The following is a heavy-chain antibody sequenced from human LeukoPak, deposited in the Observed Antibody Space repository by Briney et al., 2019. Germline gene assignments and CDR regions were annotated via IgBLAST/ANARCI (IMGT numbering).Heavy chain of an antibody. V-gene: IGHV1-24*01. Sequence: GASVKVSCKVSGYTLTELSMHWVRQAPGKGLEWMGGFDPEDGETIYAQKFQGRVTMTEDTSTDTAYMELSSLRSEDTAAYYCATNYGSGRSYYYGMDVWGQGTTVTVSS. J-gene: IGHJ6*02. CDR2: FDPEDGET. D-gene: IGHD3-10*01. CDR1: GYTLTELS. CDR3: ATNYGSGRSYYYGMDV.